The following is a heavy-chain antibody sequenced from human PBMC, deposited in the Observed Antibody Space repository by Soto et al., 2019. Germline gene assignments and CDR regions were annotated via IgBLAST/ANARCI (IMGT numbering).Heavy chain of an antibody. J-gene: IGHJ5*02. V-gene: IGHV4-39*01. CDR3: ARKNIAARVGIDP. CDR1: GGSISSSSYY. CDR2: IYYSGST. D-gene: IGHD6-6*01. Sequence: KTSETLSLTCTVSGGSISSSSYYWGWIRQPPGKGLEWIGSIYYSGSTYYNPSLKSRVTISVDTSKNQFSLKLSSVTAADTAVYYCARKNIAARVGIDPWGQGTLVTVSS.